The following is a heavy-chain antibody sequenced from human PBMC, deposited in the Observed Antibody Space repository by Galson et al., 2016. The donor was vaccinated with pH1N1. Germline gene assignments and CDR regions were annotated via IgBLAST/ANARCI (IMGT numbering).Heavy chain of an antibody. Sequence: PALVKPTQTLTLTCTFSGFSLSTSGMCVSWIRQPPGKAPEWLALIDWDDDKDYSTSLKTRLTISKDTSKNQVVLTMTNMDPVDTATYFCARWFEESLYGRDTGVFDIWGQGTMVTVSS. CDR1: GFSLSTSGMC. V-gene: IGHV2-70*13. CDR2: IDWDDDK. CDR3: ARWFEESLYGRDTGVFDI. D-gene: IGHD3-10*01. J-gene: IGHJ3*02.